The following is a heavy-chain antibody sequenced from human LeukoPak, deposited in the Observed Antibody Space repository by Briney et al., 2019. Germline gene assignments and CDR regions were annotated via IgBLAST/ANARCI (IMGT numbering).Heavy chain of an antibody. D-gene: IGHD6-13*01. CDR2: ISGNGGDT. Sequence: GGSLRLSCAASGFTFSSYAMNWVRQAPGKGLEWVSGISGNGGDTYSADSVKGRFTISRDNSKNTLYLQMNSLRAEDTAVYYCAKDSSIAAAGAFDYWGQGTLVTVSS. J-gene: IGHJ4*02. CDR3: AKDSSIAAAGAFDY. V-gene: IGHV3-23*01. CDR1: GFTFSSYA.